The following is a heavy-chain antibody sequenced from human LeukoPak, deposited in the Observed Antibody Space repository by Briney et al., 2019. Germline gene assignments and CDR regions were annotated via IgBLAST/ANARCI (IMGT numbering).Heavy chain of an antibody. V-gene: IGHV1-18*01. CDR2: ISVDNGNT. Sequence: ASVKVSCKSSGYTFTSYGITWVRQAPGQGLEWMGWISVDNGNTNYAQKLQGRVTMTTDTSTSTAYMELRSLRSDDTAVYYCARDFHSSGYYHYFHYWGQGTLVTVSS. CDR1: GYTFTSYG. J-gene: IGHJ4*02. CDR3: ARDFHSSGYYHYFHY. D-gene: IGHD3-22*01.